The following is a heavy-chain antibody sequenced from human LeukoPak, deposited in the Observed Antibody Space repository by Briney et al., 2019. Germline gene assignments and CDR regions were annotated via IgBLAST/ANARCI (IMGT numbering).Heavy chain of an antibody. J-gene: IGHJ4*02. D-gene: IGHD3-22*01. Sequence: GGSLRLSCAASGFTVSSNYMSWVRQAPGKGLEWVSVIYSGGSTYYADSVKGRFTISRDNSKNTLYLQMNSLRAEDTAVYYCARENYDLGGSFDYWGQGTLVTVSS. CDR2: IYSGGST. CDR1: GFTVSSNY. CDR3: ARENYDLGGSFDY. V-gene: IGHV3-66*01.